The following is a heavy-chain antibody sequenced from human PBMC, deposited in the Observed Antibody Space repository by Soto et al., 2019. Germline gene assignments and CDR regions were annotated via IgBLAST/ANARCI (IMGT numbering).Heavy chain of an antibody. CDR2: IYYSGST. V-gene: IGHV4-31*03. CDR3: ARGRDILTGSRGLNGFDP. CDR1: GGSISSGGYY. Sequence: PSETLSLTCTVSGGSISSGGYYWSWIRQHPGKGLEWIGYIYYSGSTYYNPSLKSRVTISVDTSKNQFSLKLSSVTAADTAVYYCARGRDILTGSRGLNGFDPWGQGTLVTVSS. D-gene: IGHD3-9*01. J-gene: IGHJ5*02.